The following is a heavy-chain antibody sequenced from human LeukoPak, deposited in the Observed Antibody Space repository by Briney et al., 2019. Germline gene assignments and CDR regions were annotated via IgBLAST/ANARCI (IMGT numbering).Heavy chain of an antibody. V-gene: IGHV1-69*05. CDR1: GGTFSSYA. J-gene: IGHJ5*02. Sequence: SVKVSCKASGGTFSSYAISWVRQAPGQGLEWMGGINPIFGTANYAQKFQGRVTITTDESTSTAYMELSSLRSEDTAVYYCARSQSGSYYFDPWGQGTLVTVSS. CDR2: INPIFGTA. D-gene: IGHD1-26*01. CDR3: ARSQSGSYYFDP.